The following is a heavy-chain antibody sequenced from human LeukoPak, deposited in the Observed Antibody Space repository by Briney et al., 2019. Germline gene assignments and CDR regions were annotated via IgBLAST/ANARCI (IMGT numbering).Heavy chain of an antibody. CDR3: ARSGIFGILTSFDS. Sequence: GSLRLSCAASGFAFRTYAMHWVRQAPGKGLEWVAVISYDGTNKYYTNSVKARFTISRDFSKNTLYLQMNSLRAEDTAIYYCARSGIFGILTSFDSWGQGTLVTVSS. CDR1: GFAFRTYA. CDR2: ISYDGTNK. V-gene: IGHV3-30*04. J-gene: IGHJ4*02. D-gene: IGHD3-3*01.